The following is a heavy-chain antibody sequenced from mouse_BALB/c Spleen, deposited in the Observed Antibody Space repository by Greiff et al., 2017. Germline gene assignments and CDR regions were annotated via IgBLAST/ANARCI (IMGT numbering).Heavy chain of an antibody. CDR1: GYSITSDYA. CDR3: ARAYYEVMDY. V-gene: IGHV3-2*02. J-gene: IGHJ4*01. CDR2: ISYSGST. D-gene: IGHD2-10*01. Sequence: EVKLVESGPGLVKPSQSLSFTCTVTGYSITSDYAWNWIRQFPGNKLEWMGYISYSGSTSYNPSLKSRISITRDTSKNQFFLQLNSVTTEDTATYYCARAYYEVMDYWGQGTSVTVSS.